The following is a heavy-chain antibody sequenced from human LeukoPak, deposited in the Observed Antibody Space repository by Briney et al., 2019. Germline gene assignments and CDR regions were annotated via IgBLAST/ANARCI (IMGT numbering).Heavy chain of an antibody. V-gene: IGHV3-23*01. CDR3: AKAGIRDIVVVVAAVSFDY. J-gene: IGHJ4*02. CDR2: ISGSGGST. CDR1: GFTFSSYA. D-gene: IGHD2-15*01. Sequence: PGGSLRLSCAASGFTFSSYAMSWVRQAPGKGLEWVSAISGSGGSTYYADSVKGRFTISRDNSKNTLYLQMNSLRAEDTAVYYCAKAGIRDIVVVVAAVSFDYWGQGTLVTVSS.